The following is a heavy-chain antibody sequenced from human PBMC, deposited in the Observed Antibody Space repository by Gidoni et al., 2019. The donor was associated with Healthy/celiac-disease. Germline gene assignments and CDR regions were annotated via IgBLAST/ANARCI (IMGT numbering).Heavy chain of an antibody. V-gene: IGHV3-11*06. J-gene: IGHJ4*02. D-gene: IGHD3-16*02. Sequence: QVQLVESGGGLVKPGGALRPSCAASGFTFSDYYMSWIRQAPGKGLEWVSYISSSSSYTNYADSVKGRFTIYRDNAKNSLYLQMNSLRAEDTAVYYCARYYVWGSYPDYWGQGTLVTVSS. CDR3: ARYYVWGSYPDY. CDR1: GFTFSDYY. CDR2: ISSSSSYT.